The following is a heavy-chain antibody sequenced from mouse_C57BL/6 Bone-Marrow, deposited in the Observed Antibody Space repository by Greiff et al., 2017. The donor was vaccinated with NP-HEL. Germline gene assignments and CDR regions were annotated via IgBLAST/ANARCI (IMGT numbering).Heavy chain of an antibody. V-gene: IGHV5-17*01. J-gene: IGHJ4*01. CDR3: ARIYYDHYYAMDY. D-gene: IGHD2-4*01. CDR1: GFTFSDYG. CDR2: ISSGSSTI. Sequence: EVKLVESGGGLVKPGGSLKLSCAASGFTFSDYGMHWVRQAPEKGLEWVAYISSGSSTIYYADTVKGRFTISRDNAKNTLFLPMTSLRSEDTAMYYCARIYYDHYYAMDYWGQGTSVTVSS.